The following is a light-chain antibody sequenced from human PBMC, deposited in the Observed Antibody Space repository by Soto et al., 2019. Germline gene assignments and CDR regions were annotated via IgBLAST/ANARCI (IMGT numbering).Light chain of an antibody. V-gene: IGKV3-20*01. Sequence: EVVLTQSPATLSFSPGDRATLTCRASQSVSHALAWYQQKPGQAPRVLIYGASSRATGIPDRFSGSGSGTDFTLTISRLEPEDFAVYYCQQYGSLTWTFGQGTKLDIK. CDR3: QQYGSLTWT. J-gene: IGKJ1*01. CDR1: QSVSHA. CDR2: GAS.